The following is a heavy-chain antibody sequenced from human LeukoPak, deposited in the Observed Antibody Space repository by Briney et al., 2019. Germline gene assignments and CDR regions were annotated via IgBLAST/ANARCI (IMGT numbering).Heavy chain of an antibody. Sequence: GGSLRLSCVASGFTFSDYYMSWIRQAPGKGLEWVSYIPSSSSYTSYADSVKGRFTISRDNAKNSLHLQMNSLRAEDTAVYYCARDPQLGPFDYWGQGTLVTVSS. V-gene: IGHV3-11*05. CDR2: IPSSSSYT. CDR3: ARDPQLGPFDY. J-gene: IGHJ4*02. D-gene: IGHD6-6*01. CDR1: GFTFSDYY.